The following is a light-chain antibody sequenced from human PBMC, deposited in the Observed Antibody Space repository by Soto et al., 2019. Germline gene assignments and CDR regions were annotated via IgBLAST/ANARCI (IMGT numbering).Light chain of an antibody. CDR2: DAS. CDR3: LCYITYPWT. CDR1: QSCRNS. Sequence: QTTQSPSTLSASVGDRVTITCRASQSCRNSLAWYQQKAGKAPTLLIYDASTLQSGVPSRFSGSGSGTEFSLTISSLQPEDFATYYCLCYITYPWTFGQGTKVDIK. J-gene: IGKJ1*01. V-gene: IGKV1-5*01.